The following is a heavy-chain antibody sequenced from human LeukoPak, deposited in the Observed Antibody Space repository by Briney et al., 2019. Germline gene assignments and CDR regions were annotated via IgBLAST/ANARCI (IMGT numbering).Heavy chain of an antibody. CDR2: ISYDGSNK. Sequence: GGSLRLSCAASGFTFSSYAMHWVRQAPGKGPEWVAVISYDGSNKYYADSVKGRFTISRDNSKNTLYLQMNSLRAEDTAVYYCAREPPLVHYYYYGMDVWGQGTTVTVSS. CDR1: GFTFSSYA. CDR3: AREPPLVHYYYYGMDV. J-gene: IGHJ6*02. V-gene: IGHV3-30-3*01. D-gene: IGHD6-6*01.